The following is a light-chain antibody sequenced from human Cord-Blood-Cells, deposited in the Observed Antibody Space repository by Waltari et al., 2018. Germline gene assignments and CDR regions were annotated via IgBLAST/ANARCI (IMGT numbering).Light chain of an antibody. CDR1: QSVSSY. CDR3: QQRSNWPPWT. V-gene: IGKV3-11*01. CDR2: DAS. Sequence: EIVLTQSTATLSLSPGERATLYCRASQSVSSYLAWYQQKPCQAPRLLIYDASNRATGIPARFSGSGSGTDFTLTISSLEPEDFAVYYCQQRSNWPPWTFGQGTKVEIK. J-gene: IGKJ1*01.